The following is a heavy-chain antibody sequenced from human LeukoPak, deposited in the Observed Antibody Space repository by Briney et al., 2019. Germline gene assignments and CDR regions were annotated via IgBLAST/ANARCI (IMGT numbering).Heavy chain of an antibody. D-gene: IGHD6-19*01. Sequence: ASVKVSCKASGYTFTGYYMHWVRQAPGQGLEWMGWINPNSGGTNYAQKFQGRVTMTRDTSISTAYMELSRLGSDDTAVYYCARAPGQWLVRGLAFIDYWGQGTLVTVSS. CDR3: ARAPGQWLVRGLAFIDY. J-gene: IGHJ4*02. CDR2: INPNSGGT. CDR1: GYTFTGYY. V-gene: IGHV1-2*02.